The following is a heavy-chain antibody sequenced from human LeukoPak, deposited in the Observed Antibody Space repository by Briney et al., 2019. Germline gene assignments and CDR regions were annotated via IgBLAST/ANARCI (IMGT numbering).Heavy chain of an antibody. CDR3: ARGGYYDSSGYNWFDP. Sequence: SETLSLTCTVSGGSISSYYWSWIRQLPGKGLEWLGYIYYSGGTNYNPSLKSRVTISVDTSKNQFSLKLSSVTAADTAVYYCARGGYYDSSGYNWFDPWGQGTLVTVSS. CDR2: IYYSGGT. CDR1: GGSISSYY. V-gene: IGHV4-59*13. D-gene: IGHD3-22*01. J-gene: IGHJ5*02.